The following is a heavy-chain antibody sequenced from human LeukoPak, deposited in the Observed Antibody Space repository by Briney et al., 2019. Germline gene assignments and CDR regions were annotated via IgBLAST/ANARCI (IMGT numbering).Heavy chain of an antibody. D-gene: IGHD1/OR15-1a*01. CDR3: ASQNNYYYMDV. J-gene: IGHJ6*03. V-gene: IGHV4-39*07. Sequence: SETLSLTCTVSGGSISSSSYYWGWIRQPPGKGLEWIGSIYYSGSTYYNPSLKSRVTISVDTSKNQFSLKLSSVTAADTAVYYCASQNNYYYMDVWGKGTTVTVSS. CDR2: IYYSGST. CDR1: GGSISSSSYY.